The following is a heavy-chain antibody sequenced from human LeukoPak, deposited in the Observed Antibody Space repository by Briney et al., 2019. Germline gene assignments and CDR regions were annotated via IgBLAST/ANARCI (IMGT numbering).Heavy chain of an antibody. J-gene: IGHJ4*02. V-gene: IGHV1-18*01. CDR3: ARVPGSSSWLPGGY. D-gene: IGHD6-13*01. Sequence: ASVKVSCKASGYTFTSYDINWVRQATGQGLEWMGWISAYNGNTNYAQKLQGRVTMTTDTSTSTAYMELRSLRSDDTAVYYCARVPGSSSWLPGGYWGQGTLVTVSS. CDR1: GYTFTSYD. CDR2: ISAYNGNT.